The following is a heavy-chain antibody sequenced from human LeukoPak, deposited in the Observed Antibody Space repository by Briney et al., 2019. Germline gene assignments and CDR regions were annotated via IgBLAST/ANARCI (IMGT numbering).Heavy chain of an antibody. Sequence: GGSLRLSCAASGFTVSSNYMSWVRQAPGKGLEWVSVIYSGGSTYYADSVKGRFTISRDNSKNTLYLQMNSLRAEDTAAYYCAREPGIAAAGVDYWGQGTLVTVSS. CDR3: AREPGIAAAGVDY. V-gene: IGHV3-66*01. D-gene: IGHD6-13*01. CDR2: IYSGGST. CDR1: GFTVSSNY. J-gene: IGHJ4*02.